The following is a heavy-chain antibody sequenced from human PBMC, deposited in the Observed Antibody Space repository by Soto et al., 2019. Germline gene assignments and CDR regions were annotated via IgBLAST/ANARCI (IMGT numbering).Heavy chain of an antibody. CDR2: ISAYNGNT. J-gene: IGHJ6*02. Sequence: QVQLVQSGAEVKKPGASVKVSCKASGYTFTSYGISWVRQAPGQGLEWMGWISAYNGNTNYAQKLQGRVTMTTDTSTSTAYMDQTSLRSGDAAADYCASGSGLTGTSYWDYGIDVWGQGTTVTVSS. D-gene: IGHD6-19*01. CDR3: ASGSGLTGTSYWDYGIDV. V-gene: IGHV1-18*01. CDR1: GYTFTSYG.